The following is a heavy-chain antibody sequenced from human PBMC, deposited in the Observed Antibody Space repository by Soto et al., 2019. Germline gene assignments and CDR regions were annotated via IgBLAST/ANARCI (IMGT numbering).Heavy chain of an antibody. Sequence: QVQLVQSGAEVKKPGASVKVSCKASGYTFTSYGISWVRQAPGQGLEWMGWISAYNGNTNYAQKLQGRVTMTTDTSTNTAYMELRSLISDDTAVEYCARDLAAAGPFDYWGQGTLGTVSS. CDR1: GYTFTSYG. D-gene: IGHD6-13*01. J-gene: IGHJ4*02. CDR3: ARDLAAAGPFDY. V-gene: IGHV1-18*01. CDR2: ISAYNGNT.